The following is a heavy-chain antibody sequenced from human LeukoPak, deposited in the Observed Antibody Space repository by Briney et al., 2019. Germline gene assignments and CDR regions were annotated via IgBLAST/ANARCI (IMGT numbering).Heavy chain of an antibody. CDR2: ISTSSNYK. J-gene: IGHJ3*02. CDR3: ARGDDSSGWRGAAFDI. Sequence: PGGSLRLSCAASGFTFSSYAMNWVRQAPGKGLEWVSSISTSSNYKYYADSVKGRFTISRDNAKNSLYLQMNSLRAEDTALYYCARGDDSSGWRGAAFDIWGQGTMVTVSS. V-gene: IGHV3-21*01. D-gene: IGHD6-19*01. CDR1: GFTFSSYA.